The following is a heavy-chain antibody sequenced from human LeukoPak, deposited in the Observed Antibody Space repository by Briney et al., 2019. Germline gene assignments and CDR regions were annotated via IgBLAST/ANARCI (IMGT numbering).Heavy chain of an antibody. D-gene: IGHD3-10*01. CDR3: ARDNHGSGLIFDY. Sequence: SETLSLTCTVSGGSISSGDYYWSWIRQPRGKGLEWIGYIYYSGSTYYNPSLKSRVTISVDTSKNQFSLKLSSVTAADTAVYYCARDNHGSGLIFDYWGQGTLVTVSS. J-gene: IGHJ4*02. V-gene: IGHV4-30-4*08. CDR1: GGSISSGDYY. CDR2: IYYSGST.